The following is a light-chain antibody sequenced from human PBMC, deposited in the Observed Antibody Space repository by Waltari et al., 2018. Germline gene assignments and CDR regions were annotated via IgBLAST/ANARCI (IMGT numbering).Light chain of an antibody. Sequence: DIQMTQSPSTLSASVGDRVTITCRASQNVSTWLAGYQQKPGKAPKLLIYREASLESGVPSRFSGSGSGTEFTLTISSLQPDDFAIYYCQQYNSSPWTFGQGTKVEIK. CDR2: REA. J-gene: IGKJ1*01. V-gene: IGKV1-5*03. CDR3: QQYNSSPWT. CDR1: QNVSTW.